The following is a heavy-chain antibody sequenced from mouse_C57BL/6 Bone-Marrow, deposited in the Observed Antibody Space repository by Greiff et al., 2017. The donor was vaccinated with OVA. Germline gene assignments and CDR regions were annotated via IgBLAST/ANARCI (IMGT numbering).Heavy chain of an antibody. V-gene: IGHV5-17*01. CDR2: ISSGSSTI. Sequence: EVKVEESGGGLVKPGGSLKLSCAASGFTFSDYGMHWVRQAPEKGLEWVAYISSGSSTIYYADTVKGRFTISRDNAKNTLFLQITRLKSEDTAMYYCATPYDYDGFDYWGQGTTLTVSA. J-gene: IGHJ2*01. CDR3: ATPYDYDGFDY. D-gene: IGHD2-4*01. CDR1: GFTFSDYG.